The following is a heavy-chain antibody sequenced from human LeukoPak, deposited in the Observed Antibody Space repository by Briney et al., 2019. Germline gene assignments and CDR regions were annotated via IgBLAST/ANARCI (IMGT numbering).Heavy chain of an antibody. J-gene: IGHJ2*01. Sequence: SETLSLTCTVSGGSISSYYWSWIRQPPGKGLEWIGYIYYSGSTNYNPSLKSRVTISVDTSKNQFSLKLSSVTAADTAVYYCATQVQAKLGSDWYFDLWGRGTLVTVSS. CDR1: GGSISSYY. D-gene: IGHD7-27*01. CDR3: ATQVQAKLGSDWYFDL. V-gene: IGHV4-59*01. CDR2: IYYSGST.